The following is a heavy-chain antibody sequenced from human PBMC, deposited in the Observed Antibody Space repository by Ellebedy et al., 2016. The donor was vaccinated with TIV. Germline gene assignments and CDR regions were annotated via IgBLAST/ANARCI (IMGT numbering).Heavy chain of an antibody. CDR2: IYYSGST. D-gene: IGHD2-15*01. Sequence: MPGGSLRLSCTVSGGSISSYYWSWIRQPPGKGLEWIGYIYYSGSTNYNPSLKSRVTISVDTSKNQSSLKLSSVTAADTAVYYCARGAVAASDYWGQGTLVTVSS. J-gene: IGHJ4*02. V-gene: IGHV4-59*01. CDR1: GGSISSYY. CDR3: ARGAVAASDY.